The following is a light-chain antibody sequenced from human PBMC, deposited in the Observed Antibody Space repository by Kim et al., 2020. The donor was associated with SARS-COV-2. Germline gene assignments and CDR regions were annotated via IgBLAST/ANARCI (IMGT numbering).Light chain of an antibody. J-gene: IGKJ2*01. CDR1: QSVRSTY. CDR2: GAS. V-gene: IGKV3-20*01. CDR3: QQYGWLST. Sequence: SLSPGEPATPSCRASQSVRSTYLAWYQQKPGQAPRLLIYGASSRATGIPDRVSGSGSGTDFTLTISRLEPEDFAVYYCQQYGWLSTFGQGTKLEI.